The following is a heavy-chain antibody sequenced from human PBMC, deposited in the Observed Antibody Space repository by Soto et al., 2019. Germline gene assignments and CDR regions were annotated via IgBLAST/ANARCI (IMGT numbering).Heavy chain of an antibody. Sequence: ASVKVSCKASGYTLTGDYMDWVRQAPGQGLEWMGWINPNSGGTNYAQKFQGWVTMTRDTSISTAYMELSRLRSDDTAVYYCAREGPPTIFGVVLPGHYYGMDVWGQGTTVTVSS. CDR1: GYTLTGDY. D-gene: IGHD3-3*01. J-gene: IGHJ6*02. CDR3: AREGPPTIFGVVLPGHYYGMDV. CDR2: INPNSGGT. V-gene: IGHV1-2*04.